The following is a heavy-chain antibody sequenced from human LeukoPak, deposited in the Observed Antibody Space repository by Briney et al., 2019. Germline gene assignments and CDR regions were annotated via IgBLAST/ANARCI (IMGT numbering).Heavy chain of an antibody. J-gene: IGHJ4*02. CDR2: ISAYNGNT. D-gene: IGHD3-9*01. CDR3: ARDQAATNTQVRFCLD. CDR1: GYTFTSYG. V-gene: IGHV1-18*01. Sequence: EASVKVSCKASGYTFTSYGISWVRQAPEQGLEWMGWISAYNGNTNFAQKLQGRVTMTTDTSTSTAYMDLRSLRSDDTAVYYCARDQAATNTQVRFCLDWGQGTLVTVSS.